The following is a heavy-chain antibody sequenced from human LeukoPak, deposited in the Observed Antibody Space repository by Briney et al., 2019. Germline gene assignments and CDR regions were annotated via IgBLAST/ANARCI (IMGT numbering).Heavy chain of an antibody. CDR1: GGSISSGDYY. J-gene: IGHJ4*02. V-gene: IGHV4-30-4*01. Sequence: SQTLSLTCTVSGGSISSGDYYWSWIRQPPGKGLEWIGYIYYSGTTYYDPSLKSRVTISVDTSKNQFSLKLTSVTAADTAVYFCARGPYGSGSYYWGQGTLVTVSS. D-gene: IGHD3-10*01. CDR3: ARGPYGSGSYY. CDR2: IYYSGTT.